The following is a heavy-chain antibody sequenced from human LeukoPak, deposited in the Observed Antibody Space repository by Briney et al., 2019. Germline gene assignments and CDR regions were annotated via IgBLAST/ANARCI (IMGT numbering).Heavy chain of an antibody. V-gene: IGHV1-69*05. CDR3: ARGPSLAAAGPYYYYMDV. CDR1: GATFSSYA. Sequence: SVTVSFKASGATFSSYAISWVRQAPGQGLEWMGGIIPIFGTANYAQKFQGRVTITTDESTSTAYMELSSLRSEDTAVYYCARGPSLAAAGPYYYYMDVWGKGTTVTVSS. CDR2: IIPIFGTA. D-gene: IGHD6-13*01. J-gene: IGHJ6*03.